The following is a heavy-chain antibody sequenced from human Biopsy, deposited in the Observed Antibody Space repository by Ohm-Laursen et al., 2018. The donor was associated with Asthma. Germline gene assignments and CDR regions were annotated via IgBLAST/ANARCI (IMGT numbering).Heavy chain of an antibody. D-gene: IGHD2-21*01. CDR3: GRERSYMVDS. J-gene: IGHJ5*01. CDR2: IWFDGSNK. V-gene: IGHV3-33*01. CDR1: GFTFGSYG. Sequence: SLRLSCAASGFTFGSYGLHWVRQAPGKGLEWVADIWFDGSNKHYADSVKGRFTISRDNSKNTLYLQMNSLRAEDTALYYCGRERSYMVDSWGQGTLVIVSS.